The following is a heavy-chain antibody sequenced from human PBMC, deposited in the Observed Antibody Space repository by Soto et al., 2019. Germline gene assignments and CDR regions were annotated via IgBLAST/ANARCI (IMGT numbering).Heavy chain of an antibody. CDR2: IVVGSGNT. V-gene: IGHV1-58*02. CDR3: ARGSPYYDFWSGYFSPYYMDV. D-gene: IGHD3-3*01. J-gene: IGHJ6*03. Sequence: EASVKVSCKASGFTFTSSAMQWVRQARGQRLEWIGWIVVGSGNTNYAQKFQGRVTMTRNTSISTAYMELSSLRSEDTAVYYCARGSPYYDFWSGYFSPYYMDVWGKGTTVTVSS. CDR1: GFTFTSSA.